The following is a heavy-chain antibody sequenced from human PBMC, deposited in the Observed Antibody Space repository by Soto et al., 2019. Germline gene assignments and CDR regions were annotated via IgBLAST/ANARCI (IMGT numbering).Heavy chain of an antibody. CDR2: IYPGDSDT. J-gene: IGHJ4*02. CDR1: GYSFTNYW. CDR3: ARQDYNYAYFDF. V-gene: IGHV5-51*01. D-gene: IGHD5-18*01. Sequence: GDSLKISCXGSGYSFTNYWIGWVRQMPGKGLEWMGIIYPGDSDTRYSPSFQGQVIISVDQSISTAYLQLSSLQASDTAMYYCARQDYNYAYFDFWGQGTLVTVSS.